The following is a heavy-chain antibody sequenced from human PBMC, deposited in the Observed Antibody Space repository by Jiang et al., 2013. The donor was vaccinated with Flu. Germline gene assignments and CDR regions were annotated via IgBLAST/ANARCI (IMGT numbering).Heavy chain of an antibody. Sequence: KKSGESLKISCKGSGYSFTNYWIGWVRQMPEKGLEWMGIVYPGDSDTRYSPSFQGQVTISADKSIRTAYLQWSSLKASDTAMYYCARVGRKTIAPRDYWGQGTLVTVSS. D-gene: IGHD6-6*01. J-gene: IGHJ4*02. CDR3: ARVGRKTIAPRDY. CDR1: GYSFTNYW. V-gene: IGHV5-51*01. CDR2: VYPGDSDT.